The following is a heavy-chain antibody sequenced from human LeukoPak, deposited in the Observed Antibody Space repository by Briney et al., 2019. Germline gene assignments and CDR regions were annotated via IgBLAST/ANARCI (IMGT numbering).Heavy chain of an antibody. CDR3: ARESSGTSYYYYYYGMDV. D-gene: IGHD2-2*01. V-gene: IGHV4-59*01. CDR1: GGSISSYY. CDR2: IYYSGST. J-gene: IGHJ6*02. Sequence: SETLSLTCTVSGGSISSYYWSWIRQPPGKGLEWIGSIYYSGSTNYNPSLKSRVTISVDTSNNQFSLKLSSVTAADTAVYYCARESSGTSYYYYYYGMDVWGQGTTVTVSS.